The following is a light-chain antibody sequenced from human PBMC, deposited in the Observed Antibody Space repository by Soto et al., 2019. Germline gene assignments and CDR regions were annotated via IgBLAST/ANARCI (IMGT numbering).Light chain of an antibody. CDR2: SAT. CDR3: QQSYRIPHT. J-gene: IGKJ2*01. CDR1: QSIASF. V-gene: IGKV1-39*01. Sequence: DIQMTQSPSSLSASVGDTITITCRPGQSIASFLNWYQQKPGKAPRLLIYSATNLYSGVPSRFSGSDAVTDFTLTISSLQPDDFATYFCQQSYRIPHTFGQGTKVEIK.